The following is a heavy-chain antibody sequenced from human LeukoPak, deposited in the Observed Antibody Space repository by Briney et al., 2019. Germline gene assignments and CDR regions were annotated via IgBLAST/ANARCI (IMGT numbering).Heavy chain of an antibody. CDR1: GFTFSNDD. V-gene: IGHV3-23*01. D-gene: IGHD2-2*01. Sequence: GSLRLSCAASGFTFSNDDLNWVRQAPGKGLEWVSGMSGDGRRTYYAGSVKGRFTISRDYSKNTLSLQMNSLRAEDTAVYYCAKVNWCSATCADAWGQGTLVTVSS. J-gene: IGHJ4*02. CDR3: AKVNWCSATCADA. CDR2: MSGDGRRT.